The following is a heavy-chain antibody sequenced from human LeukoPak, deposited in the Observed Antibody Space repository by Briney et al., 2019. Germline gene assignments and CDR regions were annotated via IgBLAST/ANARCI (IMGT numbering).Heavy chain of an antibody. CDR2: IWYDGSNK. V-gene: IGHV3-33*01. CDR3: ARDANWGFDALDI. D-gene: IGHD7-27*01. J-gene: IGHJ3*02. Sequence: GGSLRLSCAASGFTFSSYGMHWVRQAPGKGLEWVAVIWYDGSNKYYADSVKGRFTISRDNSKNTLYLQMNSLRAEDTAVYYCARDANWGFDALDIWGQGTMATVSS. CDR1: GFTFSSYG.